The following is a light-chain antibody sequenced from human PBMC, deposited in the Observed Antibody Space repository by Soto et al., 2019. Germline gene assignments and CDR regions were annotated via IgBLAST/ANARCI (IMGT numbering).Light chain of an antibody. Sequence: EIVLTQSPGTLSLSPGERATLSCRASQSVSSSYLAWYQQKPGQAPRLLIYGASSRATGIPDRFSGSGSGTYFTLTSSRLEPEDFAVYYCQQNGSSPPWTFGQGTKVEIK. J-gene: IGKJ1*01. V-gene: IGKV3-20*01. CDR3: QQNGSSPPWT. CDR1: QSVSSSY. CDR2: GAS.